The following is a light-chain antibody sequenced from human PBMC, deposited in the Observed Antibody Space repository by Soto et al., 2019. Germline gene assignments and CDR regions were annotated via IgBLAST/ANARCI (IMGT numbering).Light chain of an antibody. CDR3: VTWDTSLSAGV. V-gene: IGLV1-51*02. Sequence: QSVLTQPPSVSAAPGRTVTISCSGSSSNIENNYVSWYQHLPGTAPKLLIYENDKRPSGIPDRFSGSKSGTSATLGITGLQTRDEADYYCVTWDTSLSAGVFGGGIKLTVL. J-gene: IGLJ3*02. CDR1: SSNIENNY. CDR2: END.